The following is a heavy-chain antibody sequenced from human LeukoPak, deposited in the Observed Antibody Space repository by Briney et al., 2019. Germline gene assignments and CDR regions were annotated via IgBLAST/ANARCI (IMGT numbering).Heavy chain of an antibody. CDR3: ARGDIIAVARY. Sequence: SETLSLTCTVSGGSISSYYWSWIRQPPGKGLEWIGYIYHSGSTYYNPSLKSRVAISVDRSKNQFSLKLSSVTAADTAVYYCARGDIIAVARYWGQGTLVTVSS. CDR2: IYHSGST. V-gene: IGHV4-59*12. J-gene: IGHJ4*02. CDR1: GGSISSYY. D-gene: IGHD6-19*01.